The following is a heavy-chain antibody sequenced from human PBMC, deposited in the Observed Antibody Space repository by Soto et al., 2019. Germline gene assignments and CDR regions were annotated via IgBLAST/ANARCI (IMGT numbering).Heavy chain of an antibody. J-gene: IGHJ4*02. Sequence: PSETLSLTCTVSGGSISSGGYYWSWIRQHPGKGLEWIGYIYYSGSTYYNPSLKSRVTISVDTSKNQFSLKLSSVTAADTAVYYCARDRIGDSSGSYYFDYWGQGALVTVSS. CDR3: ARDRIGDSSGSYYFDY. CDR1: GGSISSGGYY. CDR2: IYYSGST. V-gene: IGHV4-31*03. D-gene: IGHD3-22*01.